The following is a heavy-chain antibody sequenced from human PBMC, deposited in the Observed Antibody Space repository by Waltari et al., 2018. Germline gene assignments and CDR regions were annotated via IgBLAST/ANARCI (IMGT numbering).Heavy chain of an antibody. Sequence: EVQLVESGGGLVKPGGSLRLSCAASGFTFSSYSMNWDRQAPGKGLEWVSSISSSSSYIYYADSVKGRFTISRDNAKNSLYLQMNSLRAEDTAVYYCAREAAGGDAFDIWGQGTMVTVSS. D-gene: IGHD6-13*01. CDR1: GFTFSSYS. V-gene: IGHV3-21*01. J-gene: IGHJ3*02. CDR2: ISSSSSYI. CDR3: AREAAGGDAFDI.